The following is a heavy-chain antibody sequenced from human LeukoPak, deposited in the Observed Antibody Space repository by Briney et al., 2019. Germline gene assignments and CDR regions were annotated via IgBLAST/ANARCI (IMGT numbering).Heavy chain of an antibody. CDR3: ARVEKHCSGGSCYFWFDP. Sequence: SETLSLTCTVSGHSISSYYWSWIRQPPGKGLEWIGFIYYSGSTNYNPSLKSRVTISVDTSKNQFSLKLSSVTAEDTAVYYCARVEKHCSGGSCYFWFDPWGQGTLVTVSS. V-gene: IGHV4-59*01. D-gene: IGHD2-15*01. CDR2: IYYSGST. J-gene: IGHJ5*02. CDR1: GHSISSYY.